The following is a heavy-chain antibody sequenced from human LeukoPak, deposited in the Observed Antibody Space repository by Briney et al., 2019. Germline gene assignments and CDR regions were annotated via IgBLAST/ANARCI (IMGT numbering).Heavy chain of an antibody. V-gene: IGHV3-30*09. J-gene: IGHJ6*01. Sequence: GGSLRLSCAASGFTFSSYAMHWVRQAPGKVLDWVAVISYDGSNKYYADSVKGRFAISRDNSKNTLYLQMPSLRAEDTAVYYCARRMYYYGSEPGYGMDVWGQGNTVTVSS. D-gene: IGHD3-10*01. CDR2: ISYDGSNK. CDR1: GFTFSSYA. CDR3: ARRMYYYGSEPGYGMDV.